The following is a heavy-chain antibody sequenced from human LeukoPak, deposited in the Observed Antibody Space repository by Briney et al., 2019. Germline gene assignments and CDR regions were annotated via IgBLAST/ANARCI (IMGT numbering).Heavy chain of an antibody. D-gene: IGHD3-22*01. CDR1: GGPFSGYY. CDR3: ARDGEFRYYYDSSGYYFDY. V-gene: IGHV4-34*01. J-gene: IGHJ4*02. CDR2: INHSGST. Sequence: PSETLSLTCAVYGGPFSGYYWSWIRQPPGKGLEWIGEINHSGSTNYNPSLKSRVTISVDTSKNQFSLKLSSVTAADTAVYYCARDGEFRYYYDSSGYYFDYWGQGTLVTVSS.